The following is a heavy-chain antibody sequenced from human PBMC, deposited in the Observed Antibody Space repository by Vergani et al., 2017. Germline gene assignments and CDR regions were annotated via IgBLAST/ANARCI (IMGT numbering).Heavy chain of an antibody. D-gene: IGHD2-2*03. CDR2: IKSKTDGGPT. Sequence: EVQLVESGGGLVKPGGSLRLSCAASGFTFSNAWMSWVRQAPGKGLEWVGRIKSKTDGGPTDYAAPVKRRFTISRDDSNNTLYLQMNSLKTEDTAVYYCXTHPGYGSSTSCYERFDYWGQGTLVTVSS. J-gene: IGHJ4*02. CDR1: GFTFSNAW. CDR3: XTHPGYGSSTSCYERFDY. V-gene: IGHV3-15*01.